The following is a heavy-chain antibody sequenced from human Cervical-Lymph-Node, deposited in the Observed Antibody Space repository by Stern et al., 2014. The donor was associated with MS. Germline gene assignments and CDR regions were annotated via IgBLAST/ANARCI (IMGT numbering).Heavy chain of an antibody. CDR2: ISGTGATT. V-gene: IGHV3-11*01. CDR3: ARRDDNGVSNGAFDV. Sequence: VQLVESGGGLVKPGGSLRLSCAASGFTFSYSYMSWIRQAPGKGLECISYISGTGATTYYADSVRGRFTISRDNAKNSLFLQMNSLRADDAAVYYCARRDDNGVSNGAFDVWGLGTMVTVSS. CDR1: GFTFSYSY. J-gene: IGHJ3*01. D-gene: IGHD4-17*01.